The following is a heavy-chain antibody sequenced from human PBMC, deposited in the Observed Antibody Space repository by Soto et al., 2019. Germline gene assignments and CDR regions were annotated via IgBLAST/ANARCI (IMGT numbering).Heavy chain of an antibody. J-gene: IGHJ4*02. CDR2: FNPILSMS. CDR1: GDTFNFYT. V-gene: IGHV1-69*02. CDR3: ATSFGSGYRAFDY. D-gene: IGHD3-10*01. Sequence: QVQLVQSGAEVKKPGSSVKVSCKASGDTFNFYTINWVRQAPGLGLEWTGRFNPILSMSNSALRFQGRVTLTADKSTSTAYMVLSSLRSDDTAVYYCATSFGSGYRAFDYWGPGVLVTVSS.